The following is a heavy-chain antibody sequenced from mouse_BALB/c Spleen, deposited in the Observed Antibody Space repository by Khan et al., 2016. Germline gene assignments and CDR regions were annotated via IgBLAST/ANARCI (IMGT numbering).Heavy chain of an antibody. CDR3: AGYYGYYFDY. J-gene: IGHJ2*01. V-gene: IGHV3-8*02. CDR1: GDSITSGY. Sequence: EVQLQESGPSLVKSSQTLSLTCSVTGDSITSGYWNWIRKFPGNKLEYMGYISYSGGTYYNPSLKSRISFTRATSKNQYYLQLNSMTTEDTAPYYCAGYYGYYFDYGGQGTTLTVSS. CDR2: ISYSGGT. D-gene: IGHD2-2*01.